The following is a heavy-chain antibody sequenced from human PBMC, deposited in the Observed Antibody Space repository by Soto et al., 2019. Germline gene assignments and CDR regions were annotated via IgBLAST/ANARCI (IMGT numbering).Heavy chain of an antibody. V-gene: IGHV4-30-2*01. D-gene: IGHD2-21*02. CDR1: GGSISSGGFS. CDR3: ARTAFCSGDCGYYFVY. Sequence: SETLSLTCTVSGGSISSGGFSWTWIRQPPGKGLEWIGYIYQSGSAYYNPSLKSRVTISIDKSKNQFSLKLTSVTAADTAVYYCARTAFCSGDCGYYFVYWGRGTLVTVSS. CDR2: IYQSGSA. J-gene: IGHJ4*02.